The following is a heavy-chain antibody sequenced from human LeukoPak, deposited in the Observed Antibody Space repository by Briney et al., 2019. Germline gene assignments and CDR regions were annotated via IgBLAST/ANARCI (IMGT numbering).Heavy chain of an antibody. CDR1: GASISSSSYY. D-gene: IGHD3-22*01. V-gene: IGHV4-39*07. CDR2: IYYSGST. CDR3: ARTDNYYDSSGYADYFDY. J-gene: IGHJ4*02. Sequence: SETLSLTCTVSGASISSSSYYWGWIRQPPGKGLEWIGSIYYSGSTYYNPSLKSRVTISVDTSKNQFSLKLSSVTAADTAVYYCARTDNYYDSSGYADYFDYWGQGTLVTVSS.